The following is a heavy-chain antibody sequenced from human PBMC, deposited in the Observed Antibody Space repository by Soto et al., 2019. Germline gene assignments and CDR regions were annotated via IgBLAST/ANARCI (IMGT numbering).Heavy chain of an antibody. J-gene: IGHJ4*02. CDR3: ARGEEGSGRIFDY. CDR2: TYYRSKWYN. D-gene: IGHD3-10*01. Sequence: QVQLKQSGPGLVKPSQTLSLTCTISGDSVSSNTAGWNWIRQSPSRGLEWLGRTYYRSKWYNDYAVFVKSRIIINPDTSKIQFSLQLSSVTPEDTAVYYCARGEEGSGRIFDYWGQGTLVTVSS. CDR1: GDSVSSNTAG. V-gene: IGHV6-1*01.